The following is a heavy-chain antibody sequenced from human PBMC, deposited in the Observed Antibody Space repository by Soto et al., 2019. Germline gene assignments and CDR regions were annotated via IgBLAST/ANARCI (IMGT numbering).Heavy chain of an antibody. J-gene: IGHJ6*02. CDR1: GFPFSSYA. D-gene: IGHD3-3*01. V-gene: IGHV3-23*01. Sequence: GWSLRLSCAASGFPFSSYAMTWVRQASGQGLEWVSSISGSGVGTNYADSVKGRFTISRDNFINTLFLQMNSLRAEDTAVYYCAKGLVIFQVPEHFGMDVWGQGTTVNGSS. CDR3: AKGLVIFQVPEHFGMDV. CDR2: ISGSGVGT.